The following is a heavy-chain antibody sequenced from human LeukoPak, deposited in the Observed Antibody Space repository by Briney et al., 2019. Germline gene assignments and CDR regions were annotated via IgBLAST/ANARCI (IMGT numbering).Heavy chain of an antibody. CDR1: GGSNSSYY. CDR2: IYTSGST. Sequence: SETLSLTCTVSGGSNSSYYWSWIRQPAGKGLEWIGRIYTSGSTNYSPSLKSRVTTSVDTSKNQFSLKLSSVTAADTAIYYCARDTRTAQGFDYWGQGILVTVSS. J-gene: IGHJ4*02. CDR3: ARDTRTAQGFDY. D-gene: IGHD2-15*01. V-gene: IGHV4-4*07.